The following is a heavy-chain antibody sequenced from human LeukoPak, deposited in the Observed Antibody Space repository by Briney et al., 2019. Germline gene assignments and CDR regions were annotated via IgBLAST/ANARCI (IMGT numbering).Heavy chain of an antibody. J-gene: IGHJ4*02. CDR2: IYYSGST. CDR1: GGSISSSSYY. V-gene: IGHV4-39*01. CDR3: ARIYDIALDY. Sequence: KPSETLSLTCTVSGGSISSSSYYWGWIRQPPGKGLEWIGSIYYSGSTYYNPSLKSRVTISVDTSKNQFSLSLNSVTAADTAIYYCARIYDIALDYWGQGTLVTVSS. D-gene: IGHD3-9*01.